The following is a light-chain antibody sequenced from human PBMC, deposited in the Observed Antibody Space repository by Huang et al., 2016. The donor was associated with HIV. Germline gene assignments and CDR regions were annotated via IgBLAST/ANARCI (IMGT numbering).Light chain of an antibody. J-gene: IGKJ5*01. Sequence: EIVLTQSPGTLSLSPGERAILSCRDSQSVSSSYLAWYQQKPGQAPRLLIYGASSRATGIPDRFSGSGSGTNFTLTISRLEPEDFAVYYCQQYGSTPITFGQGTRLEMK. CDR2: GAS. V-gene: IGKV3-20*01. CDR3: QQYGSTPIT. CDR1: QSVSSSY.